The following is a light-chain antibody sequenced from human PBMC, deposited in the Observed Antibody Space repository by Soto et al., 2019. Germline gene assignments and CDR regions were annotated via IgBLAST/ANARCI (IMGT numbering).Light chain of an antibody. J-gene: IGLJ2*01. CDR3: CSYAGTYSVV. Sequence: QSALTQPRSVSGSPGQSVTISCTGTSSDVGDYNYVSWYQQHPGKAPKLMIYDVSKRPSGVPDRFSGSKSGNTASLTISGLQAEDEADYSCCSYAGTYSVVFGGGTKLTVL. CDR1: SSDVGDYNY. CDR2: DVS. V-gene: IGLV2-11*01.